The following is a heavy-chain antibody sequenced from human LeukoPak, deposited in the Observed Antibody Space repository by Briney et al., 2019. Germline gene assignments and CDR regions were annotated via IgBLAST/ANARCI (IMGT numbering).Heavy chain of an antibody. J-gene: IGHJ4*02. Sequence: GESLRISCKASGYNFTTYWISWVPQMPGKGLEWMGRIDPSDSYTNYSPSFQGHVTISADKSISTAYLQWSSLKASDTAMYYCARLYYYDSSGYFFDYWGQGTLVTVS. CDR2: IDPSDSYT. D-gene: IGHD3-22*01. CDR1: GYNFTTYW. V-gene: IGHV5-10-1*01. CDR3: ARLYYYDSSGYFFDY.